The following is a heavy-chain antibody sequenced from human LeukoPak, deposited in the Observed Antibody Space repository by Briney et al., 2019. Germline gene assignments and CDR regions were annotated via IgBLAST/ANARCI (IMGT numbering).Heavy chain of an antibody. D-gene: IGHD4-11*01. Sequence: GGSLRLSCAASGFTFSSYAMHWVRQAPGKGLEWVAVISYDGSNKYYADSVKGRFTISRDNSKNTLYLQMNSLRAEDTAVYYCARDLNSDYNYDYWGQGTLVTVSS. CDR2: ISYDGSNK. V-gene: IGHV3-30-3*01. J-gene: IGHJ4*02. CDR3: ARDLNSDYNYDY. CDR1: GFTFSSYA.